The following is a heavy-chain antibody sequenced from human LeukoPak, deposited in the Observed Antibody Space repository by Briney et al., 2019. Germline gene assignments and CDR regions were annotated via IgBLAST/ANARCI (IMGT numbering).Heavy chain of an antibody. CDR2: INQDGSEK. D-gene: IGHD3-16*02. CDR3: ARAYQRLTFGGVIAG. Sequence: RPGGSLRLSCAASGFTFSSYWMTWVRQAPGKRLNWVANINQDGSEKYYVDSVKGRFTISRDNAKSSLYLQLNSLRAEDTAVYYCARAYQRLTFGGVIAGWGQGTLVTVSS. J-gene: IGHJ4*02. V-gene: IGHV3-7*01. CDR1: GFTFSSYW.